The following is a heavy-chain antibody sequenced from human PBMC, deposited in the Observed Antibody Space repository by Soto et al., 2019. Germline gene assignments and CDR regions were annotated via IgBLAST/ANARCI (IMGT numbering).Heavy chain of an antibody. V-gene: IGHV1-69*02. D-gene: IGHD1-26*01. CDR2: IIPILGIA. J-gene: IGHJ4*02. CDR1: GGTFSSYT. Sequence: QVQLVQSGAEVKKPGSSVKVSCKASGGTFSSYTISWVRQAPGQGLEWMGRIIPILGIANYAQKFQGRVTITADKSTSTAYMELSSLRSEDTAVYYCARGEVGCNRPLDYWGQGTLVTVFS. CDR3: ARGEVGCNRPLDY.